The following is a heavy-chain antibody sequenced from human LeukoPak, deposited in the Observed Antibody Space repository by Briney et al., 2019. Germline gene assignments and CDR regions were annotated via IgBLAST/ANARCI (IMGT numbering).Heavy chain of an antibody. Sequence: GESLKISCKGSGYSFSSYWIGWVRQMPGKGLEWMGIIYPGGSDTRYSPSFQGHVTISADKSISTAYLQWSSLKASDTAMYYCAKHGGSGTYTKEFDYWGQGTLVTVSS. J-gene: IGHJ4*02. D-gene: IGHD1-26*01. CDR3: AKHGGSGTYTKEFDY. CDR2: IYPGGSDT. V-gene: IGHV5-51*01. CDR1: GYSFSSYW.